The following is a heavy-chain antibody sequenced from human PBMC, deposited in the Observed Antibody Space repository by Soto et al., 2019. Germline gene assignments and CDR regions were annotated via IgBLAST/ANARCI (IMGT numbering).Heavy chain of an antibody. V-gene: IGHV3-74*01. CDR2: ISTDGSVT. CDR3: AIATYSRAWWAIDY. D-gene: IGHD6-19*01. Sequence: GGSLRHSCAGSGLTFSSYWMHWGRQAPGKGLVWVSRISTDGSVTTYADSVKGRFTISRDNAKNTLYLQMNSLRTEDTAVYYCAIATYSRAWWAIDYRGQATLVTLSS. J-gene: IGHJ4*02. CDR1: GLTFSSYW.